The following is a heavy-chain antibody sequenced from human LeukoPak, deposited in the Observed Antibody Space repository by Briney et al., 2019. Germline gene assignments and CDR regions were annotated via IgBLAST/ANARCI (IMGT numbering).Heavy chain of an antibody. J-gene: IGHJ4*02. Sequence: GGSVRLSCAASGLTFTDHYMSWIRHAPGEGLEWVTYIRSGSTYINYADSVRGRFTISRDNAKNSLYLQMNSLRAEDTAVYYCARVLEGHYFDYCGQGTLVTVSS. D-gene: IGHD2/OR15-2a*01. CDR3: ARVLEGHYFDY. CDR1: GLTFTDHY. CDR2: IRSGSTYI. V-gene: IGHV3-11*06.